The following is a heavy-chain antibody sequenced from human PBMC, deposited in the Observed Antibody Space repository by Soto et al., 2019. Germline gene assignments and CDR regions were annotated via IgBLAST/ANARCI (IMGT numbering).Heavy chain of an antibody. V-gene: IGHV1-69*01. Sequence: QVQLVQSGAEVKKPGSSVKVSCKASGGTFSSYAISWVRQAPGQGLEWMGGIIPIFGTANYAQKFQGRVTITADESTSTDYMELSSLRSEDTAVYYCARAFEMATIWAFDYWGQGTLVTVSS. D-gene: IGHD5-12*01. CDR2: IIPIFGTA. CDR1: GGTFSSYA. CDR3: ARAFEMATIWAFDY. J-gene: IGHJ4*02.